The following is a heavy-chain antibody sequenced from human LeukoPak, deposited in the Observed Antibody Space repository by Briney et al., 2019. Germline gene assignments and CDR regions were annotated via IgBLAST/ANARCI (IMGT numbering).Heavy chain of an antibody. CDR2: IYDSGST. J-gene: IGHJ6*03. V-gene: IGHV4-59*11. CDR1: GGSISSHY. D-gene: IGHD2-21*02. CDR3: ARTAASSGYYCYYMDV. Sequence: SETLSLTCTVSGGSISSHYWSWIRQPPGKGLEWIGYIYDSGSTDYNPSLKSRVTISVDTSKNQFSLNLNSVTAADTAVYYCARTAASSGYYCYYMDVWGKGTTVTVSS.